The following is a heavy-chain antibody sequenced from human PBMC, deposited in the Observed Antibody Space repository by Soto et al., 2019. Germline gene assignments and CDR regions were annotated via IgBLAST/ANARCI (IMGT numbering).Heavy chain of an antibody. D-gene: IGHD3-22*01. CDR2: IYGGGST. Sequence: EVQLVGSGGGLVQPGGSLRLSCAASGFTVSTNYMSWVRQAPGKGLEWVSVIYGGGSTYYADSVKGRFTISRDNSKNTLYLQMNSLRAEDTAVYYCAKDLNYDSSTFHWGQGTLVTVSP. J-gene: IGHJ1*01. V-gene: IGHV3-66*01. CDR3: AKDLNYDSSTFH. CDR1: GFTVSTNY.